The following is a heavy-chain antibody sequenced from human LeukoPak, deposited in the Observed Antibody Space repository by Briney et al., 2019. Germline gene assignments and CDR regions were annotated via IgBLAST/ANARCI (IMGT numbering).Heavy chain of an antibody. V-gene: IGHV3-23*01. CDR3: AKAHYYGSGSSWGFDY. J-gene: IGHJ4*02. CDR1: GFTFSSYA. D-gene: IGHD3-10*01. Sequence: GGSLRLSCAASGFTFSSYAMSWVRQAPGKGLEWVSAISGSGGSTYYADSVKGRFIISRDNSKNTLYLQMNSLRAEDTAVYYCAKAHYYGSGSSWGFDYWGQGTLVTVSS. CDR2: ISGSGGST.